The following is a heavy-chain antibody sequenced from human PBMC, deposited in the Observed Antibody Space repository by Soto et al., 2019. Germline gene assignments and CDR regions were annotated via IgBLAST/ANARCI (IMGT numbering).Heavy chain of an antibody. Sequence: SETLSLTCAVYGGSFSGYYWSWIRQPPGKGLEWIGEINHSGSTNYNPSLKSRVTISVDTSKNQFSLKLSSVTAADTAVYYCARGPKKVPAAINYMDVWGKGTTVTVSS. V-gene: IGHV4-34*01. CDR1: GGSFSGYY. CDR2: INHSGST. J-gene: IGHJ6*03. D-gene: IGHD2-2*01. CDR3: ARGPKKVPAAINYMDV.